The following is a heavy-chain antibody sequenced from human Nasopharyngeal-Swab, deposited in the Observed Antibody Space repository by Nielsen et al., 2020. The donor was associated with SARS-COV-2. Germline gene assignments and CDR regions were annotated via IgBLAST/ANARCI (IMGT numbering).Heavy chain of an antibody. Sequence: SETLSLTCTVSGGSISSGGYYWSWIRQHPGKGLEWIGYIYYSGSTYYNPSLKSRVTISVDTSKNQFSLKLSSVTAADTAVYYCARGGHWQFDPWGQGTLVTASS. V-gene: IGHV4-31*03. CDR2: IYYSGST. CDR3: ARGGHWQFDP. CDR1: GGSISSGGYY. D-gene: IGHD1-1*01. J-gene: IGHJ5*02.